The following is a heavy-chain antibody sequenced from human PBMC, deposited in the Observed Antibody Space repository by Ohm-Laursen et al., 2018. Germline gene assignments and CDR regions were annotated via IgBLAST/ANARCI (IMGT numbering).Heavy chain of an antibody. J-gene: IGHJ3*02. CDR3: AKAYYDSDAFDI. V-gene: IGHV3-9*01. CDR1: GFTFDDYA. Sequence: SLRLSCAASGFTFDDYAMHWVRQAPGKGLEWVSGISWNSGSIGYADSVKGRFTISRDNAKNSLYLQMNSLRAEDTALYYCAKAYYDSDAFDIWGQGTMVTVSS. D-gene: IGHD3-22*01. CDR2: ISWNSGSI.